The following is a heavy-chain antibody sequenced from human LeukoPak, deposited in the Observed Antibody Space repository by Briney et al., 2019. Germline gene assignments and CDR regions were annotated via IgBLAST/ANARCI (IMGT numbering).Heavy chain of an antibody. CDR3: ARQGVATAIDY. Sequence: PSETLSLTCTVSGGSISNYYWSWIRQPAGKGLEWIGRISASGNTNYSPSLKSRVTMSVDTSMNLFALKLSSVTAADTAVYYCARQGVATAIDYWGQGTLVTVSS. CDR1: GGSISNYY. D-gene: IGHD2-21*02. J-gene: IGHJ4*02. V-gene: IGHV4-4*07. CDR2: ISASGNT.